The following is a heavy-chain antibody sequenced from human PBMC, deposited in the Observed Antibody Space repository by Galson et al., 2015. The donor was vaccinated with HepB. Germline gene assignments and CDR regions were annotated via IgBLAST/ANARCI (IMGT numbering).Heavy chain of an antibody. CDR1: GNRFSTYW. Sequence: QSGAEMKKPGESLKISCKDFGNRFSTYWIAWVRQMPGKGLESMGIIFPDDSNTRYNPSFQGQVTISADKSINSVYLQWNSLEASDTAMYYCAANRDGSAFDYWGQGTLVTVSS. CDR3: AANRDGSAFDY. D-gene: IGHD5-24*01. J-gene: IGHJ4*02. CDR2: IFPDDSNT. V-gene: IGHV5-51*01.